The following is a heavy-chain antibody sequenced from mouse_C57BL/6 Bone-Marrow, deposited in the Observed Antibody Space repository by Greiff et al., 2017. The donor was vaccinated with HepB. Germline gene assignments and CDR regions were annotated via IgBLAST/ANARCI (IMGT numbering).Heavy chain of an antibody. CDR1: GFNIKDYY. D-gene: IGHD1-1*01. J-gene: IGHJ2*01. CDR3: ARSLYYGSSKDYFGC. V-gene: IGHV14-2*01. Sequence: VQLQQPGAELVKPGASVKLSCTASGFNIKDYYMHWVKQRTEQGLEWIGRIDPEDGETKYAPKFQGKATLTADKSSNTAYLQLSSLTSEDSAVYYCARSLYYGSSKDYFGCWGQGTTLTVSS. CDR2: IDPEDGET.